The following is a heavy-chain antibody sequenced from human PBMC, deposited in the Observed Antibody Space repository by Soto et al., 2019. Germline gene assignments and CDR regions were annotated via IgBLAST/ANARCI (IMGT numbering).Heavy chain of an antibody. Sequence: GASVKVSCKASGYTFTSYGISWVRQAPGQGLEWMGWISAYNGNTNYAQKLQGRVTMPTDTSTSTAYMELRSLRSDDTAVYYCARSRTVTTPRSKYYYYGMDVWGQGTTVTVSS. D-gene: IGHD4-17*01. CDR3: ARSRTVTTPRSKYYYYGMDV. CDR2: ISAYNGNT. V-gene: IGHV1-18*01. J-gene: IGHJ6*02. CDR1: GYTFTSYG.